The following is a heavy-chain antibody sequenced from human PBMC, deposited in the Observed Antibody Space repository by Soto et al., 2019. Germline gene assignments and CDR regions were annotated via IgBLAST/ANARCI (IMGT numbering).Heavy chain of an antibody. Sequence: QVHLVHSGAEVKKPGASVKVSCKGSGYGFTTYGITWVRQAPGHGLEWMAWISAHNGNTNYAQKLQGRVTVTRDTPTSTAYMDLRSLRSDDTAVYYCARGRYGDYWGQGALVTVSS. CDR2: ISAHNGNT. D-gene: IGHD1-1*01. J-gene: IGHJ4*02. CDR3: ARGRYGDY. CDR1: GYGFTTYG. V-gene: IGHV1-18*01.